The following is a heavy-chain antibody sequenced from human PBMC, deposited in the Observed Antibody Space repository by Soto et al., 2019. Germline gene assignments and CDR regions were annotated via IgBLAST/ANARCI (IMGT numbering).Heavy chain of an antibody. D-gene: IGHD3-3*01. V-gene: IGHV3-7*05. Sequence: GGSLRLSCAASGFTFSSYWMSWVRQAPGKGLEWVANIKQDGSEKYYVDSVKGRFTISRDNAKNSLYLQMNSLRAEDTAVYYCAREDDFWSGDGDYYYYGMDVWGQGTTVTVSS. CDR1: GFTFSSYW. CDR2: IKQDGSEK. J-gene: IGHJ6*02. CDR3: AREDDFWSGDGDYYYYGMDV.